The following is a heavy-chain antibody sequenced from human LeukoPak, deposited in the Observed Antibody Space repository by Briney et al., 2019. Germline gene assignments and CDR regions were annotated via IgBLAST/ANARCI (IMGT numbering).Heavy chain of an antibody. CDR1: GGTFSSYA. CDR2: IIPILGTA. D-gene: IGHD2-2*01. J-gene: IGHJ6*02. V-gene: IGHV1-69*13. Sequence: ASVNLSCKASGGTFSSYAISWVRQAPGQGLEWMGGIIPILGTANYAQKFQGRVTITADESTSTAYMELSSLRSEDTAVYYCARDIVVALPYYYYYGMDVWGQGTTVTVSS. CDR3: ARDIVVALPYYYYYGMDV.